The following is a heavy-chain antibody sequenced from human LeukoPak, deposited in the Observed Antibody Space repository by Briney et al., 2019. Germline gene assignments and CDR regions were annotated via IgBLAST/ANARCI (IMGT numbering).Heavy chain of an antibody. CDR1: GFTFNDHY. V-gene: IGHV3-72*01. Sequence: GGSLRLSCAASGFTFNDHYMDWVRRAPGKGLEWVGRSRNKANSYATEYAASVKGRFTISRDDSKNSLYLQMNSLKTEDTAVYFCTRGPFNLNPSGGYYYYMDVWGKGTTVTVSS. D-gene: IGHD1-14*01. CDR3: TRGPFNLNPSGGYYYYMDV. J-gene: IGHJ6*03. CDR2: SRNKANSYAT.